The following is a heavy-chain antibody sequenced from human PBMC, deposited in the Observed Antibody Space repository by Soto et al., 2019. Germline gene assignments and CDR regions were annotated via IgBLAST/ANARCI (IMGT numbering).Heavy chain of an antibody. V-gene: IGHV4-39*07. D-gene: IGHD1-26*01. Sequence: SETLSLTCTVSGDSISSTTYSWVWVRQPPGGGLQWIGTIYYSGTTYYNPSLKSRVTMSVDTSKNQFSLKLTSVTAVDTAVYYCARREIQGPIDYWGQGTLVTVSS. CDR3: ARREIQGPIDY. CDR1: GDSISSTTYS. CDR2: IYYSGTT. J-gene: IGHJ4*02.